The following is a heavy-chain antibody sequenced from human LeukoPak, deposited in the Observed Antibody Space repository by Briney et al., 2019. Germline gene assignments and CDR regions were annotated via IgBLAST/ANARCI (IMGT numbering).Heavy chain of an antibody. Sequence: GGSLRLSCTASGFTFSSYSMNWVRQAPGKGLEWVSCITSSTSYIYYADSVKGRFTISRDNAGSSLFLQMNSLRDEDTAVYYCARGRGGSGREAYNVDYWGQGTLVTVSS. J-gene: IGHJ4*02. CDR2: ITSSTSYI. V-gene: IGHV3-21*01. D-gene: IGHD5-24*01. CDR3: ARGRGGSGREAYNVDY. CDR1: GFTFSSYS.